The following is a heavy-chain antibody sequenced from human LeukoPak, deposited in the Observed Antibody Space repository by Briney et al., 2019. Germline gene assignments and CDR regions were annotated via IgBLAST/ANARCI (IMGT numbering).Heavy chain of an antibody. Sequence: GGSLRLSCAASGFTFSSYWMNWARQAPGKGLEWVASINHNGNVNYYVDSVKGRFTISRDNSKSTLYLQMNSLRAEDTAVYYCAKYSKSALAAAGPNFDCWGQVTLVTVSS. CDR2: INHNGNVN. CDR1: GFTFSSYW. D-gene: IGHD6-13*01. CDR3: AKYSKSALAAAGPNFDC. J-gene: IGHJ4*02. V-gene: IGHV3-7*03.